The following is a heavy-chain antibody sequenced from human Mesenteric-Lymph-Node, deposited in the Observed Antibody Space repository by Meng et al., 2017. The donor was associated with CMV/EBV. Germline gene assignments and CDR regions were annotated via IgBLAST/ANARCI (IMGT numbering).Heavy chain of an antibody. J-gene: IGHJ5*02. Sequence: ASVKVSCKASGYTFTSYDINWVRQAPGQGLEWMGWINPNSGGTNYAQKFQGRVIMTRDTSISTAYMELNRLTSDDTAVYYCARASGYYDSSGSASVNWFDPWGQGTLVTVSS. CDR1: GYTFTSYD. CDR2: INPNSGGT. D-gene: IGHD3-22*01. V-gene: IGHV1-2*02. CDR3: ARASGYYDSSGSASVNWFDP.